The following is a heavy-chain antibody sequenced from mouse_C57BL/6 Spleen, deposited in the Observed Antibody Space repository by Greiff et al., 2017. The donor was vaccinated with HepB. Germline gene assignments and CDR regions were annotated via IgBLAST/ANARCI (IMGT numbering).Heavy chain of an antibody. V-gene: IGHV3-6*01. CDR3: ARGIYYDYEDAMDY. J-gene: IGHJ4*01. D-gene: IGHD2-4*01. CDR2: ISYDGSN. CDR1: GYSITSGYY. Sequence: EVKLQESGPGLVKPSQSLSLTCSVTGYSITSGYYWNWIRQFPGNKLEWMGYISYDGSNNYNPSLKNRISITRDTSKNQFFLKLNSVTTEDTATYYCARGIYYDYEDAMDYWGQGTSVTVSS.